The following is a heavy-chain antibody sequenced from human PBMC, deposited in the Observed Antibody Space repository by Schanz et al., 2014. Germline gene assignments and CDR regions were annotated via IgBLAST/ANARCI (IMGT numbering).Heavy chain of an antibody. D-gene: IGHD3-10*01. CDR1: GFTFSSYG. V-gene: IGHV3-33*01. CDR3: VRDELLWFGEVLSLDY. J-gene: IGHJ4*02. CDR2: IWYDGSNK. Sequence: VQLLESGGGLVQPGGSLRLSCAASGFTFSSYGMHWVRQAPGKGLEWVAVIWYDGSNKYYADSVKGRFTISRDNSNKTVDLQMNSLRAEDTALYYCVRDELLWFGEVLSLDYWGQGALVTVSS.